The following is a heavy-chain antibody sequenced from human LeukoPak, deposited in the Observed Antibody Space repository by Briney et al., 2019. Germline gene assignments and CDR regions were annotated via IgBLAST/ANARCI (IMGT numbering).Heavy chain of an antibody. Sequence: GGSLRLSCAASGLAFSGSAMHWVRQASGGGLGWVGRIRSKANSYATACAASVKGRFTISREDSKNTAYLQMNSLKTEDTAVYYYTVRPAFGYWGQGTMVTVSS. CDR1: GLAFSGSA. CDR3: TVRPAFGY. D-gene: IGHD2-2*01. V-gene: IGHV3-73*01. J-gene: IGHJ3*01. CDR2: IRSKANSYAT.